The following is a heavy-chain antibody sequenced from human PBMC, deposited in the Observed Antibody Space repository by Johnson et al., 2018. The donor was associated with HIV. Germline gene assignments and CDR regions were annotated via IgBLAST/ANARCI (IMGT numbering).Heavy chain of an antibody. Sequence: QVQLVESGGGVVQPGTSLRLSCTASGFAFSSYALHWVRQAPGKGLEWVAVISYDGRDAYYADSVKGRFTSSRDNAKHSLHLQMNSLRTEDTAIYYCAKDRVRYSSDVDALDMWGQGTMVTVSS. J-gene: IGHJ3*02. CDR1: GFAFSSYA. V-gene: IGHV3-30*04. CDR2: ISYDGRDA. D-gene: IGHD6-19*01. CDR3: AKDRVRYSSDVDALDM.